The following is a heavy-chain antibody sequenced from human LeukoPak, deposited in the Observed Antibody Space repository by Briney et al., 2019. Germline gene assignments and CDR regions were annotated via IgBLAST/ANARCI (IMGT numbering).Heavy chain of an antibody. CDR1: GFTFSSYE. D-gene: IGHD4-17*01. Sequence: GGSLRLSCAASGFTFSSYEMNWVRQAPGKGLEWVSYISSSGSTIYYADSVKGRFTISRDNAKNSLYLQMNSLRAEDTAVYYCARAVGGDYRYDFCYYYYYGMDVWGQGTTVTVSS. J-gene: IGHJ6*02. CDR3: ARAVGGDYRYDFCYYYYYGMDV. V-gene: IGHV3-48*03. CDR2: ISSSGSTI.